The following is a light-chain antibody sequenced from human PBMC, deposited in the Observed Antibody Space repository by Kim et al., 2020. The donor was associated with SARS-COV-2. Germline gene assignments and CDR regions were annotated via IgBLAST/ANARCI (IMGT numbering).Light chain of an antibody. V-gene: IGLV2-14*03. Sequence: QAVTISCTGTSSDVGGNNYVSWYQQHPGKAPKLIIFDIDGRPSGVSNRFSGSKSGNTASLTISGLQADDEADYYCSSYTSTTTLVVFSGGTQLTVL. CDR1: SSDVGGNNY. CDR2: DID. CDR3: SSYTSTTTLVV. J-gene: IGLJ2*01.